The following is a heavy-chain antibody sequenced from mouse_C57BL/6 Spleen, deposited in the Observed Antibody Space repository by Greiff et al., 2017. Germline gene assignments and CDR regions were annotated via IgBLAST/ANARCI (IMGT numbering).Heavy chain of an antibody. Sequence: EVQLQQSGAELVKPGASVKLSCTASGFNINDYYMHWVKQRTEQGLEWIGWIDPEDGDTKYAPNFQGKATITADTSSNTAYLQLSSLTSEDTAGYYCARGWDGYDSEGWFAYWGQGTLVTVSA. J-gene: IGHJ3*01. D-gene: IGHD2-2*01. CDR2: IDPEDGDT. V-gene: IGHV14-2*01. CDR3: ARGWDGYDSEGWFAY. CDR1: GFNINDYY.